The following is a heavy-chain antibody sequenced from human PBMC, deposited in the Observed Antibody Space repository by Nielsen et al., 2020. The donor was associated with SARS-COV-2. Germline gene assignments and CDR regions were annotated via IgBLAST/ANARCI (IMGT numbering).Heavy chain of an antibody. Sequence: SVKVSCKASGGTFSSYAISWVRQAPGQGLEWMGRVIPVLGTANYAQKFQDRVTISADKSTSAAYMDLSSLRSEDTALYYCATNYYDGSAYYYDPLGFDYWGQGTLVTVSS. V-gene: IGHV1-69*04. D-gene: IGHD3-22*01. CDR3: ATNYYDGSAYYYDPLGFDY. CDR1: GGTFSSYA. CDR2: VIPVLGTA. J-gene: IGHJ4*02.